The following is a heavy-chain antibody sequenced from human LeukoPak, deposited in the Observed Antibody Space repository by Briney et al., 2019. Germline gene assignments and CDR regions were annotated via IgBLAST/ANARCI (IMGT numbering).Heavy chain of an antibody. CDR1: GGSISAYY. J-gene: IGHJ4*02. V-gene: IGHV4-59*01. D-gene: IGHD5-12*01. CDR2: IYNSGSA. CDR3: AREYSAFDY. Sequence: SETLSLTCTVSGGSISAYYWSWIRQPPGKGLEWIGYIYNSGSANYNPSLQSRVTILIDTSKNQFSLKLTSVTAADTAVYYCAREYSAFDYWSQGTLVTVSS.